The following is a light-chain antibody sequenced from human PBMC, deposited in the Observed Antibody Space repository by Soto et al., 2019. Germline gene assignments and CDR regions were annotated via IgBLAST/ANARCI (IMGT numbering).Light chain of an antibody. V-gene: IGKV3-20*01. Sequence: EIVITQSPGTLSLSPGERATLSCRASQSVSSYLAWYQQKPGQAPRLLIYDASSRATGIPDRISGSGSGTDFTLTITRLEPEDSAMYYCQQYAYSPLNFGGGTKVDIK. CDR2: DAS. J-gene: IGKJ4*01. CDR3: QQYAYSPLN. CDR1: QSVSSY.